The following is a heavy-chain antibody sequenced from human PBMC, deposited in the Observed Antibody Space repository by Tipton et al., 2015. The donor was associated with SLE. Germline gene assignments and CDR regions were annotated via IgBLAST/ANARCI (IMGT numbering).Heavy chain of an antibody. CDR1: GFIFSNYD. D-gene: IGHD3-10*01. CDR2: IGTAGDT. J-gene: IGHJ5*02. V-gene: IGHV3-13*01. CDR3: ARDGETGGFDP. Sequence: SLRLSCAASGFIFSNYDMHWVRQATGKGLEWVSAIGTAGDTYYPGSVKGRFTISRENAKNTLYLQMNSLRAGDTAVYYCARDGETGGFDPWGQGTLVIVSS.